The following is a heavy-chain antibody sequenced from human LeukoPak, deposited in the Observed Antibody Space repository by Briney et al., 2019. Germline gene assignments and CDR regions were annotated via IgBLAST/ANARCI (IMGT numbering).Heavy chain of an antibody. V-gene: IGHV3-7*01. CDR2: IKQDGSEK. J-gene: IGHJ4*02. CDR3: AREDVLGMATIDY. CDR1: GFTFSTFA. D-gene: IGHD5-24*01. Sequence: PGGSLRLSCAASGFTFSTFAMIWVRRPPGKGLEWVANIKQDGSEKYYVDSVKGRFTISRDNAKNSLYLQMNSLRAEDTAVYYCAREDVLGMATIDYWGQGTLVTVSS.